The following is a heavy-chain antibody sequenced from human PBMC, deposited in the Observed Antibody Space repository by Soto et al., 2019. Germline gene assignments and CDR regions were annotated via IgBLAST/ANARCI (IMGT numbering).Heavy chain of an antibody. Sequence: SETLSLTCTVSGGSMSSGGYSWNWIRQHPGKGLEWIGTTYYSGSTYSNPSLKSRVSISVDTSKNQFSLKLTSVTAADTAAYYCARGVVVLPLYYGMDVWGQGTTVTVS. V-gene: IGHV4-31*03. D-gene: IGHD2-2*01. CDR3: ARGVVVLPLYYGMDV. J-gene: IGHJ6*02. CDR1: GGSMSSGGYS. CDR2: TYYSGST.